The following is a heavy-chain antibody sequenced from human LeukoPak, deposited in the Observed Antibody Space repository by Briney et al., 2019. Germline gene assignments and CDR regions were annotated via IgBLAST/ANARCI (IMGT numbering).Heavy chain of an antibody. J-gene: IGHJ3*02. CDR1: GYTFTSYG. D-gene: IGHD3-16*02. CDR2: ISAYNGNT. Sequence: GASVKVSCKASGYTFTSYGISWVRQAPGQGLEWTGWISAYNGNTNYAQKLQGRVTMTTDTSTSTAYMELRSLRSDDTAVYYCARWDMITFGGVIPLDAFDIWGQGTMVTVSS. CDR3: ARWDMITFGGVIPLDAFDI. V-gene: IGHV1-18*01.